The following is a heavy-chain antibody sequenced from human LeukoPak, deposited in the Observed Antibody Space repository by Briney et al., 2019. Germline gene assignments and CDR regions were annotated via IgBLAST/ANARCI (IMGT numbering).Heavy chain of an antibody. CDR1: GGSISSNTYY. D-gene: IGHD6-13*01. CDR2: IYYNGNT. Sequence: SETLSLTCTVSGGSISSNTYYWNWIRQPPGKGLEWIGNIYYNGNTYYNPSLKSRVTISVDTSKNQFSLKLSSVTAADTAVYYCARKGKQQLVLRYFDYWGQGTLVTVSS. V-gene: IGHV4-39*07. J-gene: IGHJ4*02. CDR3: ARKGKQQLVLRYFDY.